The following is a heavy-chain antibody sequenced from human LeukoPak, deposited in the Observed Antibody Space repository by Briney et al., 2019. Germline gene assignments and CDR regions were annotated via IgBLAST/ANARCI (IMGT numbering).Heavy chain of an antibody. D-gene: IGHD6-19*01. CDR1: GGSISSYY. CDR2: IYTSGST. Sequence: SETLSLTCTVSGGSISSYYWSWIRQPAGKGPEWIGRIYTSGSTNYNPSLKSRVTMSVDTSKNQFSLKLSSVTAADTAMYYCARDQCGSSGCRYFDYWGQGTLVTVSS. CDR3: ARDQCGSSGCRYFDY. V-gene: IGHV4-4*07. J-gene: IGHJ4*02.